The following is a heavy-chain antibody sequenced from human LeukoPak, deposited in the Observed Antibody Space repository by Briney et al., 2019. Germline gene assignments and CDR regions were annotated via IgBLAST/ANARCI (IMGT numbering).Heavy chain of an antibody. CDR1: GGSISSYY. V-gene: IGHV4-59*08. CDR2: IYYSGST. J-gene: IGHJ5*02. D-gene: IGHD3-3*01. Sequence: SETLSLTCTVSGGSISSYYWSWIRQPPGKGLEWIGYIYYSGSTYYNPSLKSRVTISVDTSKNQFSLKLSSVTAADTAVYYCARSYYDFWSGYYSWGQGTLVTVSS. CDR3: ARSYYDFWSGYYS.